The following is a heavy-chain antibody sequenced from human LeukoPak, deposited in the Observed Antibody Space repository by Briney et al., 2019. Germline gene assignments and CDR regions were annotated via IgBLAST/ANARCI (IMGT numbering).Heavy chain of an antibody. Sequence: PSETLSLTCTVSGGSISSYYWSWIRQPPGKGLEWIGSIYYSGSTNYNPSLKSRVIISVDTSKNQFSLKLSSVTAADTAVYYCARERSNGPTVIDYWGQGTLVTVSS. D-gene: IGHD4-17*01. J-gene: IGHJ4*02. CDR2: IYYSGST. V-gene: IGHV4-59*01. CDR3: ARERSNGPTVIDY. CDR1: GGSISSYY.